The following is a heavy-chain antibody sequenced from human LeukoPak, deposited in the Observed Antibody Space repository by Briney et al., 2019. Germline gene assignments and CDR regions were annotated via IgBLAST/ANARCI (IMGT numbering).Heavy chain of an antibody. J-gene: IGHJ5*02. CDR2: IYGSGST. CDR3: ARDSGTTGEVKFDP. V-gene: IGHV4-4*07. Sequence: SETLSLTCTVSGGSISNYYLSWIRQPAGKGLEWIGRIYGSGSTDYNPSLKSRVTMSIDTSKNQFSLNLISVTAADTAVYYCARDSGTTGEVKFDPWGQGTLVTVSS. D-gene: IGHD3-10*01. CDR1: GGSISNYY.